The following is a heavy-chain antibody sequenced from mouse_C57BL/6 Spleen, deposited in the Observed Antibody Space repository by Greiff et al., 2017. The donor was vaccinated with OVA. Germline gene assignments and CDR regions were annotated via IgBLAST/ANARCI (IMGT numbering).Heavy chain of an antibody. CDR2: ISYDGSN. V-gene: IGHV3-6*01. Sequence: LQESGPGLVKPSQSLSLTCSVTGYSITSGYYWNWIRQFPGNKLEWMGYISYDGSNNYNPSLKNRISITRDTSKNQFFLKLNSVTTEDTATYYCARALYGTYLFDYWGQGTTLTVSS. CDR3: ARALYGTYLFDY. CDR1: GYSITSGYY. D-gene: IGHD2-1*01. J-gene: IGHJ2*01.